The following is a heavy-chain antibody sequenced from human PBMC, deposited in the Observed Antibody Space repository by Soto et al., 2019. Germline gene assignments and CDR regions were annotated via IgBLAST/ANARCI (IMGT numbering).Heavy chain of an antibody. CDR3: ARDLVRGVGDY. CDR2: IYSSGST. CDR1: GGSVSSGGYY. Sequence: QVQLQESGPGLVKPSQTLSLTCSVSGGSVSSGGYYWSWIRQHPGKGLEWLGYIYSSGSTYYNPSLRGRVSISIDTSKNQFSLRLNSVTAADTAVYYCARDLVRGVGDYWGQGTLVTVSS. J-gene: IGHJ4*02. V-gene: IGHV4-31*03. D-gene: IGHD3-10*01.